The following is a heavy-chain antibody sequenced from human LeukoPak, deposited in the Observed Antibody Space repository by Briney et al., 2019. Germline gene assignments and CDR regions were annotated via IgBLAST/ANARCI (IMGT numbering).Heavy chain of an antibody. CDR1: GFTFSNYG. Sequence: GGSLRLSCVASGFTFSNYGMRWVRQAPGKGLEWVAGIWFGGSSKYYADSVKGRFTISRDNPKNTLSLQMNSLRAEDTAVYYCARVRSPGRYYFDYWGQGTLVTVSS. CDR3: ARVRSPGRYYFDY. D-gene: IGHD1-26*01. CDR2: IWFGGSSK. J-gene: IGHJ4*02. V-gene: IGHV3-33*08.